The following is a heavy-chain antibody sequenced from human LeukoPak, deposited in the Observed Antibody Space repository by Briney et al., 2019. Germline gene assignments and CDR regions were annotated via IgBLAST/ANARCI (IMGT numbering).Heavy chain of an antibody. D-gene: IGHD3-10*01. CDR2: IHYSGST. V-gene: IGHV4-39*07. CDR3: ARDPANYYGSGTARWFDP. CDR1: GGSISSSSYY. J-gene: IGHJ5*02. Sequence: SETLSLACTVSGGSISSSSYYWGWIRQPPGKGLEWIGSIHYSGSTNYNPSLKSRVTISVDTSKNQFSLKLSSVTAADTAVYYCARDPANYYGSGTARWFDPWGQGTLVTVSS.